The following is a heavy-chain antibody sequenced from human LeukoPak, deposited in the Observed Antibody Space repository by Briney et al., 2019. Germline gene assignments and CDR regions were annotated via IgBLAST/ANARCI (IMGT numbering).Heavy chain of an antibody. V-gene: IGHV3-23*01. Sequence: GGSLRLSCAASGFTFSYYDMSWVRQAPGKGLEWVASITLSGGSTFYADSVKGRFTISRDNSKNTLYLQMNSLRAEDTAVYYCARSYYDFWSGYSYDYWGQGTLVTVSS. CDR3: ARSYYDFWSGYSYDY. D-gene: IGHD3-3*01. CDR2: ITLSGGST. J-gene: IGHJ4*02. CDR1: GFTFSYYD.